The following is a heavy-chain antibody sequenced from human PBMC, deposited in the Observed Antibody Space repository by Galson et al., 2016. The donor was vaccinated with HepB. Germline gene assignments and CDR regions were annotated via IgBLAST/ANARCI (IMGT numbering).Heavy chain of an antibody. V-gene: IGHV4-39*01. CDR2: VHVSGTT. CDR1: GGSISSNSAY. D-gene: IGHD3-22*01. CDR3: ARQDYYASSGYIDALDI. Sequence: LSLTCSVSGGSISSNSAYWGWIRQSPGKGLEWIGNVHVSGTTFYNPSLKSRVTISIDTSRSQFSLNLQSVTAADTAIYYCARQDYYASSGYIDALDIWGQGTMGIVSS. J-gene: IGHJ3*02.